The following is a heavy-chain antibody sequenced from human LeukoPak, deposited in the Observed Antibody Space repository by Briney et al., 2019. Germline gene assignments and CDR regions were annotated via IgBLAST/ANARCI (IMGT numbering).Heavy chain of an antibody. CDR2: IYTSGST. CDR1: GGSISSYY. J-gene: IGHJ4*02. Sequence: SETLSLTRTVSGGSISSYYWSWIRQPAGKGLEWIGRIYTSGSTNYNPSLKSRVTMSVDTSKNQFSLKLSSVTAADTAVYYCGSFGVMWEIDYWGQGTPVTVSS. D-gene: IGHD1-26*01. V-gene: IGHV4-4*07. CDR3: GSFGVMWEIDY.